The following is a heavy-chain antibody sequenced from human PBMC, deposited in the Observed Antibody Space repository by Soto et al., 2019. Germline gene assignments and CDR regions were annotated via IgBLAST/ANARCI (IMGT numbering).Heavy chain of an antibody. D-gene: IGHD3-10*01. CDR2: INPNSGNI. CDR3: ARGRASGSYYLLDY. CDR1: GNTFTTYD. Sequence: GVSVKVSCKASGNTFTTYDINWLRQATGHGLEWMGWINPNSGNIGYAQRFQGRVTMTRDTAIRTAYMEVSSLRSDDTAVYYCARGRASGSYYLLDYWGQGTLVTVS. J-gene: IGHJ4*02. V-gene: IGHV1-8*01.